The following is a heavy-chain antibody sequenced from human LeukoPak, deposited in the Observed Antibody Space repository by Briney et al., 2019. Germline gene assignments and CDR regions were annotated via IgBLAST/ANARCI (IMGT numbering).Heavy chain of an antibody. CDR1: GFTFSSYS. D-gene: IGHD6-6*01. V-gene: IGHV3-21*01. J-gene: IGHJ6*03. CDR2: ISSSSSYI. Sequence: GGSLRLSCAASGFTFSSYSMNWIRQAPGKGLEWVSSISSSSSYIYHVDSVKGRFTVSRDNDKNSLYLQMNSLRAEDTAVYYCARDRSIAAPYYYYYMDVWGKGTTVTVSS. CDR3: ARDRSIAAPYYYYYMDV.